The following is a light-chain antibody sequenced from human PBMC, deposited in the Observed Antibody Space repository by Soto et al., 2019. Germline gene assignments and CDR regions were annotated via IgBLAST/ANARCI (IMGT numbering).Light chain of an antibody. J-gene: IGKJ3*01. CDR2: GAS. CDR3: QQYDNSLL. V-gene: IGKV3-20*01. Sequence: EIVLTQSPGTLSLSPGERATLSCRASQSVTSGYLAWYQQKPGQAPRLLIYGASNRATGIPDRFSGGGSGTDFTLTISRLEPEDFAVYYCQQYDNSLLFGPGTKVDIK. CDR1: QSVTSGY.